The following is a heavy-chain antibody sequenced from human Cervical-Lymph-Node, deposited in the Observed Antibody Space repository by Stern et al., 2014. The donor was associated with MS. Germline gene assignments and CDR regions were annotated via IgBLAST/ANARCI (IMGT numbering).Heavy chain of an antibody. CDR2: IYWNDNK. Sequence: ESGPTLVKPTQTLTLTCSFSGFSLSTTGVGVGWIRQPPGKALEWLALIYWNDNKRYSPSLKGRVTITKDTSKNQVVLTMPNMGPVDTATYYWARGKRNYCSRTTFYTGSSCHFDDWGQGTLVTVSS. J-gene: IGHJ4*02. D-gene: IGHD2-2*02. CDR1: GFSLSTTGVG. V-gene: IGHV2-5*01. CDR3: ARGKRNYCSRTTFYTGSSCHFDD.